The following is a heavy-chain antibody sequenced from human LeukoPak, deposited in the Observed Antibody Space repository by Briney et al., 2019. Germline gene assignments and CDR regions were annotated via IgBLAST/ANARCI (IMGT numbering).Heavy chain of an antibody. CDR2: IIPILGIA. J-gene: IGHJ4*02. CDR3: ATYGSGSN. CDR1: GGTFSSYA. D-gene: IGHD3-10*01. Sequence: GASVKVSCKASGGTFSSYAISWVRQAPGQGLEWMGRIIPILGIANYAQKFQGRVTVTADKSTSTAYMELSSLRSEDTAVYYCATYGSGSNWGQGTLVTVSS. V-gene: IGHV1-69*04.